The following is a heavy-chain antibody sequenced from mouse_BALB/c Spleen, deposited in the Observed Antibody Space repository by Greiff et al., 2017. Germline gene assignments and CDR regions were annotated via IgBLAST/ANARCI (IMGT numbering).Heavy chain of an antibody. CDR2: INPSNGRT. J-gene: IGHJ1*01. V-gene: IGHV1S81*02. D-gene: IGHD2-2*01. CDR1: GYTFTSYW. Sequence: VQLQQPGAELVKPGASVKLSCKASGYTFTSYWMHWVKQRPGQGLEWIGEINPSNGRTNYNEKFKSKATLTVDKSSSTAYMQLSSLTSEDSAVYYCARKGGYGYDVWYFDVWGAGTTVTVSS. CDR3: ARKGGYGYDVWYFDV.